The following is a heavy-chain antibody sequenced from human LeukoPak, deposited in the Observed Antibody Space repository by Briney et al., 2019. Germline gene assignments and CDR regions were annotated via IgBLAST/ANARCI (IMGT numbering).Heavy chain of an antibody. Sequence: GGSLRLSCAASGFTFSSYAMSWVRQAPGKGLEWVSAISGSGGSTYYADSVKGRFTISRDNSKNTLYLQMNSLRAEDTAVYYCAKGSREYYYYYMDDWGKGTTVTVSS. J-gene: IGHJ6*03. CDR2: ISGSGGST. V-gene: IGHV3-23*01. CDR3: AKGSREYYYYYMDD. CDR1: GFTFSSYA.